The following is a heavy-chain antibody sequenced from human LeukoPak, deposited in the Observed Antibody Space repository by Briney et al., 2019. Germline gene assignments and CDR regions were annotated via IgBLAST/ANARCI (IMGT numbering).Heavy chain of an antibody. D-gene: IGHD3-16*01. V-gene: IGHV4-59*01. CDR3: ARGRLRLGELYPYYFDY. CDR2: IYYSGST. CDR1: GGSISSYY. Sequence: SETLSLTCTVSGGSISSYYWSWIRQPAKGLEWIGYIYYSGSTNYNPSLKSRVTISVDTSKNQFSLKLSSVTAADTAVYYCARGRLRLGELYPYYFDYWGQGTLVTVSS. J-gene: IGHJ4*02.